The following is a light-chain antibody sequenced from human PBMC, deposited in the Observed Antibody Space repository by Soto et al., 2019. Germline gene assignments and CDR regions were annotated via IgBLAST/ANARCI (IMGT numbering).Light chain of an antibody. CDR3: QQHNNWPLT. J-gene: IGKJ4*01. Sequence: EVVMTQSPGTLSLSPGERATLSCRTSQSVSNNYLAWYQQKPGQAPRLLIYGASTRATGVPARFSGSGSATAFTLSISSLQSEDFAVYYCQQHNNWPLTFGGGTKVDIK. V-gene: IGKV3-15*01. CDR2: GAS. CDR1: QSVSNN.